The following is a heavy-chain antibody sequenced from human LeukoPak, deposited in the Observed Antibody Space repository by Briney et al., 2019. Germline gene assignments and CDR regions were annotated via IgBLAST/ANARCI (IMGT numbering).Heavy chain of an antibody. CDR1: GFTFDVYA. V-gene: IGHV3-9*01. CDR3: AKGDSSNWKYNWFDP. CDR2: ISWNSDNI. Sequence: GGSLRLSCAVSGFTFDVYAMHWVRQTPNKGLEWVSGISWNSDNIGYADSVKGRFTISRDNARNSLYLQMNSLRVEDTALYYCAKGDSSNWKYNWFDPWGQGTLVTVSS. D-gene: IGHD6-13*01. J-gene: IGHJ5*02.